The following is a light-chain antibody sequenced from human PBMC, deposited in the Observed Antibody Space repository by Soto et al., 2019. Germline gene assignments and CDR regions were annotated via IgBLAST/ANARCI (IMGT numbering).Light chain of an antibody. J-gene: IGLJ1*01. CDR1: SSNIGGNT. V-gene: IGLV1-44*01. CDR3: AAWDDSLNAFV. CDR2: GND. Sequence: QSVLTQPPSASGTPGQRVTISCSGSSSNIGGNTVNWYQQLPGTAPKLLIYGNDQRPSGVPDRFSGSKSGTSASLVISGLQSEDEADYYCAAWDDSLNAFVFGTGTKVTVL.